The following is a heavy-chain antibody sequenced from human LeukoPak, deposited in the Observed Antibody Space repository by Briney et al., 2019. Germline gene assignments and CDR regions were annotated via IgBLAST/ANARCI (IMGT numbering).Heavy chain of an antibody. CDR1: GFTFSSYG. Sequence: PGRSLRLSCAASGFTFSSYGMHWVRQAPGKGLEWVAVIWYDGSKRYYADSVKGRFTISRDNSKNTLYLQMNSLRAEDTAVFYCARGPINSPLLDFWGQGTLVTVSS. V-gene: IGHV3-33*01. J-gene: IGHJ4*02. D-gene: IGHD4-23*01. CDR3: ARGPINSPLLDF. CDR2: IWYDGSKR.